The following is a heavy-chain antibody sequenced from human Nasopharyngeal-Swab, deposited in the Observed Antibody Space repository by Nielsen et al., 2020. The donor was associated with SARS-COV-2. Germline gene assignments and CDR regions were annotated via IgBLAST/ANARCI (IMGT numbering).Heavy chain of an antibody. J-gene: IGHJ5*02. CDR3: ARQDCSGGSCYAPYWFDP. CDR1: GGAIISSSYY. CDR2: IYHSGST. V-gene: IGHV4-39*01. Sequence: SETLSLTCTVSGGAIISSSYYWGWIRQPPGNGLKWIGSIYHSGSTYYNPSLKSRVTISVDTSKNQFSMKLSSVTAADTAVYYCARQDCSGGSCYAPYWFDPWGQGTLVTVSS. D-gene: IGHD2-15*01.